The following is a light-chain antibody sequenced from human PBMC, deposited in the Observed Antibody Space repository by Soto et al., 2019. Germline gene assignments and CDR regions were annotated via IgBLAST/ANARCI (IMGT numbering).Light chain of an antibody. V-gene: IGKV3-20*01. CDR1: KSVSTY. J-gene: IGKJ5*01. CDR2: GAS. CDR3: QQYGSSPIT. Sequence: EIVWTQSPATLSLSPGERATLSCRASKSVSTYLAWYQQKPGQAPRLLIYGASSRESSIPGRFSGSGSGTDFTLTISRLQPEDFALYYCQQYGSSPITFGQGTRLEIK.